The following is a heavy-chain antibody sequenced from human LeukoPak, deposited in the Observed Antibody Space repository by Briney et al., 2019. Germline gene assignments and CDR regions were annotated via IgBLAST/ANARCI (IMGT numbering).Heavy chain of an antibody. D-gene: IGHD6-13*01. Sequence: ASVTVSCKASGYTFTGYYMHWVRQAPGQGLEWMGWINPNSGGTNYAQKFQGRVTMTRDTSISTAYMELSRLISDDTAVYYCARVIGSSWYGKWFDPWGQGTLVTVSS. CDR2: INPNSGGT. V-gene: IGHV1-2*02. CDR3: ARVIGSSWYGKWFDP. J-gene: IGHJ5*02. CDR1: GYTFTGYY.